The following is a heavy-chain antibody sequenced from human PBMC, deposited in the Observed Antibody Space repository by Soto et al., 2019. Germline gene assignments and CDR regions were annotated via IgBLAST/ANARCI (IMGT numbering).Heavy chain of an antibody. V-gene: IGHV3-33*01. J-gene: IGHJ3*02. D-gene: IGHD3-22*01. CDR1: GFTFSSYG. CDR2: IWYDGSNK. CDR3: ARALTYYYDSSGLNDAFDI. Sequence: PGGSMRVSCAAAGFTFSSYGRHWVRQAPGKGLEWVAVIWYDGSNKYYADSVKGRFTISRDNSKNTLYLQMNSLRAEDTAVYYCARALTYYYDSSGLNDAFDIWGQGTMVTVSS.